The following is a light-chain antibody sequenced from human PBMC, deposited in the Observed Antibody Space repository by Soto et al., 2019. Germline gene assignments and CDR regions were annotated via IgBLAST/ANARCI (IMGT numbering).Light chain of an antibody. V-gene: IGKV1-39*01. Sequence: DIQMTQSPSSLSASVGDRVTITCQAGQEISNYLNWYQQKPGKAAKLLIYDASNLETGVPSRFSGSGSGTDFTLTISSLQPEDFATYYCQQTYNTPRTFGQGTKVDIK. CDR2: DAS. CDR1: QEISNY. J-gene: IGKJ1*01. CDR3: QQTYNTPRT.